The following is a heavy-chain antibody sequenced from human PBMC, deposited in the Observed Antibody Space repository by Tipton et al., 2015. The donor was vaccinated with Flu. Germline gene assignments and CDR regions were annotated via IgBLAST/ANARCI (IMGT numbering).Heavy chain of an antibody. J-gene: IGHJ4*02. CDR3: ARGTYYYDSSGYYSTY. V-gene: IGHV3-48*01. D-gene: IGHD3-22*01. CDR1: GFTFSSYS. CDR2: ISSSSSTI. Sequence: SLRLSCAASGFTFSSYSMNWVRQAPGKGLEWVSYISSSSSTIYYADSVKGRFTISRDNAKNSLYLQMNSLRAEDTAVYYCARGTYYYDSSGYYSTYWGQGTLLTVSS.